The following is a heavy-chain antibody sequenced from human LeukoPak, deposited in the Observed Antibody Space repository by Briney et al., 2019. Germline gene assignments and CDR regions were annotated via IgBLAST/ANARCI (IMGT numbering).Heavy chain of an antibody. Sequence: SETLSLTCTVSGGSISSSSYYWGWIRQPPGKGLEWIGSIYYSGSTYYNPSLKSRVTISVDTSKNQFSLKLSSVTAADTAVYYCARSNPDYDFWSGYYTGAVYFDYWGQGTLVTVSS. CDR1: GGSISSSSYY. V-gene: IGHV4-39*07. J-gene: IGHJ4*02. D-gene: IGHD3-3*01. CDR2: IYYSGST. CDR3: ARSNPDYDFWSGYYTGAVYFDY.